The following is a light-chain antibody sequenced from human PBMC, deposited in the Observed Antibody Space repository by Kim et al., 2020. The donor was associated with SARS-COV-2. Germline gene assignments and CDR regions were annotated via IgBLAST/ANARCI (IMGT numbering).Light chain of an antibody. J-gene: IGLJ3*02. Sequence: ALGQTGRITCQGDSLRSYYASWYQQKPGQAHVLVIYGKNNRPSGIPDRFSGSSSGNTASLTITGAQAEDEADYYCNSRDSSGNHLVFGGGTQLTVL. V-gene: IGLV3-19*01. CDR2: GKN. CDR1: SLRSYY. CDR3: NSRDSSGNHLV.